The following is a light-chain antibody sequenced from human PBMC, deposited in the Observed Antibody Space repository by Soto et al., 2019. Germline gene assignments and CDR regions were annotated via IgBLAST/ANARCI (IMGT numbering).Light chain of an antibody. CDR3: QQYENLPT. CDR1: QSIITW. V-gene: IGKV1-5*01. CDR2: DAS. J-gene: IGKJ5*01. Sequence: DIQMTQSPSTLSASVGDRVTISCRASQSIITWLAWYQQKPGKAPKLLIYDASTLQSGVPSRFSGSGSGTEFTLTISRLQPEDIATYYCQQYENLPTFGQGTRLEI.